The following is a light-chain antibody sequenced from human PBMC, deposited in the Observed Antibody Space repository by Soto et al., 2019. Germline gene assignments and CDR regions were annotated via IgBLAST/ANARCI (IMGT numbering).Light chain of an antibody. Sequence: QSVLTQPPSASGSPGQSVTISCTGTSSDVGGYNFVSWYQQHPGKAPKLIIYEVSKRPSGVPDRFSGSKSGNTASLTVSGLQAEDEADYYCCSYAGGNSLVFGGGTKLTVL. J-gene: IGLJ2*01. CDR2: EVS. CDR1: SSDVGGYNF. CDR3: CSYAGGNSLV. V-gene: IGLV2-8*01.